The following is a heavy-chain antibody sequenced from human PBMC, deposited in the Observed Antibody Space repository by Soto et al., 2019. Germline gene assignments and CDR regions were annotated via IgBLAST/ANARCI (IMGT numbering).Heavy chain of an antibody. V-gene: IGHV4-34*01. CDR1: GGSFSGYY. J-gene: IGHJ6*02. CDR3: ARGGYDFWSGRHYYGMDV. CDR2: INHSGST. D-gene: IGHD3-3*01. Sequence: QVQLQQWGAGLLKPSETLSLTCAVYGGSFSGYYWSWIRQPPGKGLEWIGEINHSGSTNYNPSLKSRVTISVDTSKIQFSLKLSSVTAADTAVYYCARGGYDFWSGRHYYGMDVWGQGTTVTVSS.